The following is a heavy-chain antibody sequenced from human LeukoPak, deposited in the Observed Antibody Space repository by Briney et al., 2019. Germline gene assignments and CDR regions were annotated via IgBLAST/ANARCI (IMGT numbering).Heavy chain of an antibody. Sequence: ASVKVSCKASGYTFTGYYMHWVRQAPGQGPEWMGWINPHTGGTNYAQKFQGRVTMTRDTSISTAYMELSRLRSDDTAVYYCARADYGDHFDYWGQGTLVTVSS. D-gene: IGHD4-17*01. J-gene: IGHJ4*02. CDR2: INPHTGGT. CDR3: ARADYGDHFDY. CDR1: GYTFTGYY. V-gene: IGHV1-2*02.